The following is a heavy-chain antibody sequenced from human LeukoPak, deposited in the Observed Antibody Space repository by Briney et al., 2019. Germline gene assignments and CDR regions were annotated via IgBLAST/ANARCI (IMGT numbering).Heavy chain of an antibody. V-gene: IGHV3-30*19. D-gene: IGHD3-10*01. Sequence: GGSLRLSCEASGFTFTSYGIHWVRQAPGKGREWVAVISYDGSNKYYADSVKGRFAISRDNSKNTVYLQMNSLRAEDTAVYYCARNYASGTYDFGCWGQGALVTVSS. J-gene: IGHJ4*02. CDR1: GFTFTSYG. CDR3: ARNYASGTYDFGC. CDR2: ISYDGSNK.